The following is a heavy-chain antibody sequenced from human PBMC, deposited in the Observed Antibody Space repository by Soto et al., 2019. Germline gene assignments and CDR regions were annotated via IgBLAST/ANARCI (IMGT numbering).Heavy chain of an antibody. CDR1: GDPFSNYD. CDR3: ARGLNGMDV. Sequence: QVQLVQPGAEVKKPGASVKVSCKASGDPFSNYDIKWVRQATGQGIEWMGWMNPNSGNTGSARKFQGRVTMTRNTSLTTAYMELSSLRSEDTAVYYCARGLNGMDVWGQGNTVTVSS. J-gene: IGHJ6*02. V-gene: IGHV1-8*01. CDR2: MNPNSGNT.